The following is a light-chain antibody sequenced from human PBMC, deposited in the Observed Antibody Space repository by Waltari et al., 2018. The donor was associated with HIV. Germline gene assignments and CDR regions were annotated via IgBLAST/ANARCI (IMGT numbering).Light chain of an antibody. CDR1: SSNIGSNN. CDR3: ATWDDSLSAWL. CDR2: RND. V-gene: IGLV1-47*01. Sequence: QSVLTQPPSASGTPGQRVTISCSGSSSNIGSNNVYWYQQLPRPRPRLLIQRNDQRPSGVSDRFSGSKAVTSASLAISGLRYDDEAEYFCATWDDSLSAWLFGGGTKVTVL. J-gene: IGLJ3*02.